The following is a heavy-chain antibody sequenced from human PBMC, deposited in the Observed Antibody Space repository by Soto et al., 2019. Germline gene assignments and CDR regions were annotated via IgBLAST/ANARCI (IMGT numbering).Heavy chain of an antibody. J-gene: IGHJ6*02. Sequence: ASVKVSCKASGYTFTSYGISWVRQAPGQGLEWMGWISAYNGNTNYAQKLQGRVTMATDTSTSTAYMELRSLRSDDTAVYYCARDYYYGSGSYYYYYGMDVWGQGTTVTVSS. CDR1: GYTFTSYG. CDR2: ISAYNGNT. CDR3: ARDYYYGSGSYYYYYGMDV. D-gene: IGHD3-10*01. V-gene: IGHV1-18*01.